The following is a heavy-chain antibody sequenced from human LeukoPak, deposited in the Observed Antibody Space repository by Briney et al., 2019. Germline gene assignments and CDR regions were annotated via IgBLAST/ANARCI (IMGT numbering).Heavy chain of an antibody. CDR2: ISYDGSNK. Sequence: AGGSLRLSCAASGFTFSNYAMHWVRQAPGKGLEWVAVISYDGSNKYYADSVKGRFTISRDNSKNTLYLQMNSLRAEDTAVYYCARAPHDYSNYDYWGQGTLVTVSS. CDR3: ARAPHDYSNYDY. V-gene: IGHV3-30-3*01. D-gene: IGHD4-11*01. J-gene: IGHJ4*02. CDR1: GFTFSNYA.